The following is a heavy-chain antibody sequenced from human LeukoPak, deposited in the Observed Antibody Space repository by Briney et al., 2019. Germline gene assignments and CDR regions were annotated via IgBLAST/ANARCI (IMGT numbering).Heavy chain of an antibody. CDR3: AGSGYYWNWFDP. V-gene: IGHV4-4*09. CDR2: IYTSGST. CDR1: GGSISSYY. Sequence: PSETLSLTCTVSGGSISSYYWSWIRQPPGKGLEWIGYIYTSGSTNYNPSLKSRVTISVDTSKNQFSLKLSSVTAADTAVYYCAGSGYYWNWFDPWGQGTLATVSS. J-gene: IGHJ5*02. D-gene: IGHD3-3*01.